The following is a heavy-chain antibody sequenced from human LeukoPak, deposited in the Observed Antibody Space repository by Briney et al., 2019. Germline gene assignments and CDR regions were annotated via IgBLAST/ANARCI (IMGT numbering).Heavy chain of an antibody. CDR2: ISGDGANT. D-gene: IGHD7-27*01. CDR1: GFTSSSYA. V-gene: IGHV3-23*01. Sequence: GESLRLSCAASGFTSSSYAMSWVRQAPGKGLEWVASISGDGANTNYAESVKGRFTISRDNSKNTLYLQMNSLTGEDTAIYYCAIDPFHWGTIYFDYWGQGALVTVSS. CDR3: AIDPFHWGTIYFDY. J-gene: IGHJ4*02.